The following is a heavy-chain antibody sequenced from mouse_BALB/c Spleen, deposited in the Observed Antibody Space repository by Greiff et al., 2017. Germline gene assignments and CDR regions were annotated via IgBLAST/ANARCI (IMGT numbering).Heavy chain of an antibody. V-gene: IGHV5-12-1*01. CDR2: ISSGGGST. J-gene: IGHJ4*01. Sequence: EVQLVESGGGLVKPGGSLKLSCAASGFAFSSYDMSWVRQTPEKRLEWVAYISSGGGSTYYPDTVKGRFTISRDNAKNTLYLQMSSLKSEDTAMYYCASLFYDYGYYYAMDYWGQGTSVTVSS. CDR3: ASLFYDYGYYYAMDY. D-gene: IGHD2-4*01. CDR1: GFAFSSYD.